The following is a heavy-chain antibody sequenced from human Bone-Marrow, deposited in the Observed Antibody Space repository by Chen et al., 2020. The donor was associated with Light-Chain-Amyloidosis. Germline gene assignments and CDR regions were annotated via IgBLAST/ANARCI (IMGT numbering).Heavy chain of an antibody. CDR2: IVGLTDAI. Sequence: VRLVESGGGLVQPGGSLRLSCAASGFTFSGYSMNWVRQTPGKGLEWTSYIVGLTDAIFYANSVRGRFTISRDNAKRSLYLQMNSLRVEDTAVYYCARDSGESAADDLWGQGTLVTVSP. J-gene: IGHJ4*02. D-gene: IGHD6-13*01. CDR1: GFTFSGYS. V-gene: IGHV3-48*01. CDR3: ARDSGESAADDL.